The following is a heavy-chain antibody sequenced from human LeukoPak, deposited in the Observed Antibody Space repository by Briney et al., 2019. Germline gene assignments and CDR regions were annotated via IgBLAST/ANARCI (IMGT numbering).Heavy chain of an antibody. J-gene: IGHJ4*02. Sequence: GGSLRLSCAASGFTFSSYGMHWVRQAPGKGLEWVAFIRYDGSNKYYADSMKGRFTISRDNSKNTLYLQMNSLRAEDTAVYYCAKGAPDYFDYWGQGTLVTVSS. CDR3: AKGAPDYFDY. CDR1: GFTFSSYG. CDR2: IRYDGSNK. V-gene: IGHV3-30*02.